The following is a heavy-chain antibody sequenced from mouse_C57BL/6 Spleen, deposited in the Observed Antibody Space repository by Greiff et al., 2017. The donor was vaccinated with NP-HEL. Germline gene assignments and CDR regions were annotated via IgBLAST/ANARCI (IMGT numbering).Heavy chain of an antibody. Sequence: LQQSGPGLVQPSQSLSITCTVSGFSLTSYGVHWVRQSPGKGLEWLGVIWRGGSTDYNAAFMSRLRITKDNSKSQVFFKMNSLQADDTAIYYCAKGDYDYDEFAYWGQGTLVTVSA. CDR2: IWRGGST. CDR3: AKGDYDYDEFAY. J-gene: IGHJ3*01. CDR1: GFSLTSYG. D-gene: IGHD2-4*01. V-gene: IGHV2-5*01.